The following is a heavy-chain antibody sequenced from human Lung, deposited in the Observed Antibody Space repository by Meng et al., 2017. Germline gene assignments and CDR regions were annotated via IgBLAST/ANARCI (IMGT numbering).Heavy chain of an antibody. V-gene: IGHV4-34*01. CDR3: ARGPTTMAHDFDY. J-gene: IGHJ4*02. CDR2: INHGGST. Sequence: QVPPRQWGAGLLRPSENLSLPCAVYGGSISCSYWRWIRQSPAKGLEWIGKINHGGSTNYTPSLESRATISVDTSQNNLSLKLSSVTAADSAVYYCARGPTTMAHDFDYWGQGTLVTVSS. CDR1: GGSISCSY. D-gene: IGHD4-11*01.